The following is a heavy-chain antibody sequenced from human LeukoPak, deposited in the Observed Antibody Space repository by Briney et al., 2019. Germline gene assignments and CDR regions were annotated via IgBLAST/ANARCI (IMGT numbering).Heavy chain of an antibody. CDR3: ATEYYYDSSGRDY. V-gene: IGHV1-2*02. Sequence: GASVKVSCKASGYTFTGYYMHWVRQAPGQGLEWMGWINPNSGGTNYAQKFQGRVTMTRDTSISTAYMELSRLRSDDTAVYYCATEYYYDSSGRDYWGQGTLVTVSS. J-gene: IGHJ4*02. D-gene: IGHD3-22*01. CDR1: GYTFTGYY. CDR2: INPNSGGT.